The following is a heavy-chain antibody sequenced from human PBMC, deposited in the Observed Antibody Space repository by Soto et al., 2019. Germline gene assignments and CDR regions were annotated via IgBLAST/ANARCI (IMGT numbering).Heavy chain of an antibody. Sequence: PGGSPRLSCAASGFSFRSYWMHWVRRAPGKGLVWVSRINSVGSTTSYADSVQGRFTISRDNAKNTLYLQMNSLRAEDTAVYYCAREGVITDSSYYYMDVWGKGTTVTVSS. J-gene: IGHJ6*03. CDR1: GFSFRSYW. CDR2: INSVGSTT. V-gene: IGHV3-74*01. CDR3: AREGVITDSSYYYMDV. D-gene: IGHD3-10*01.